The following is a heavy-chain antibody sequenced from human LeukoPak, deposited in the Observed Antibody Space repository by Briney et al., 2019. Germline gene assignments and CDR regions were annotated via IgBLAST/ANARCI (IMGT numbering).Heavy chain of an antibody. V-gene: IGHV1-8*01. CDR2: MNPNSGNT. D-gene: IGHD3-22*01. Sequence: GASVKVSCKASGYTFVNYDINWVRQATGQGLEWMGWMNPNSGNTGYAQKFQGRITITRNTSIRTAYMELSSLRSEDTAVYYCARLFQRNELNYYDSSGYSLGYWGQGTLVTVSS. J-gene: IGHJ4*02. CDR3: ARLFQRNELNYYDSSGYSLGY. CDR1: GYTFVNYD.